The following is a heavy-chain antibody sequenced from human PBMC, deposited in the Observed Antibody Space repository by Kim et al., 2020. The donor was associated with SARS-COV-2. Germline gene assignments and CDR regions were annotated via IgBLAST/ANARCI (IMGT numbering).Heavy chain of an antibody. D-gene: IGHD3-3*01. V-gene: IGHV4-34*01. J-gene: IGHJ4*02. CDR1: GGSFSGYY. Sequence: SETLSLTCAVYGGSFSGYYWSWIRQPPGKGLEWIGEINHSGSTNYNPSLKSRVTISVDTSKNQFSLKLSSVTAADTTVYYCARWFDFWSGPLDYWGQGTLVTVSS. CDR2: INHSGST. CDR3: ARWFDFWSGPLDY.